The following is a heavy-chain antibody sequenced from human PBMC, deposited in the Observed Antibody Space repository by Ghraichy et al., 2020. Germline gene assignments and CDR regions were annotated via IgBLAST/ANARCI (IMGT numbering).Heavy chain of an antibody. CDR2: IYYSGST. CDR3: ARAYVDTAMVYDAFDI. V-gene: IGHV4-59*01. CDR1: GGSISSYY. D-gene: IGHD5-18*01. Sequence: SETLSLTCTVSGGSISSYYWSWIRQPPGKGLEWIGYIYYSGSTNYNPSLKSRVTISVDTSKNQFSLKLSSVTAADTAVYYCARAYVDTAMVYDAFDIWGQGTMVTVSS. J-gene: IGHJ3*02.